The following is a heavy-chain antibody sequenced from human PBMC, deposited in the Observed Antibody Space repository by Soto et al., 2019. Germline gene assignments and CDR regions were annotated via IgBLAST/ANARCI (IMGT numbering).Heavy chain of an antibody. V-gene: IGHV3-30*18. Sequence: PGGSLRLSCASSGFTFSSYGMHWVRQAPGRGLEWVAVISYDGSNKFYTDSVKGRFTISRDNSKNTLYLQLNSLRAEDTAVYYCAQDHTSDYEGSGAYWGQGTLVTVSS. J-gene: IGHJ4*02. CDR2: ISYDGSNK. CDR3: AQDHTSDYEGSGAY. D-gene: IGHD5-12*01. CDR1: GFTFSSYG.